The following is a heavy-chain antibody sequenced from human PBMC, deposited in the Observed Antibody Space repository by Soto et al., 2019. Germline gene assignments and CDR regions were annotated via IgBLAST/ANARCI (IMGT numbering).Heavy chain of an antibody. CDR3: ARVKGITRFGVVIPDYYGMDV. Sequence: QVQLVQSGAEVKKPGASVKVSCKASGYTFTSYDINWVRQATGQGLEWMGWMNPNSGNTGYAQKFQGRVTMTRNTSISTAYMELSSLRSEDTAGYYCARVKGITRFGVVIPDYYGMDVWGQGTTVTVSS. J-gene: IGHJ6*02. V-gene: IGHV1-8*01. D-gene: IGHD3-3*01. CDR2: MNPNSGNT. CDR1: GYTFTSYD.